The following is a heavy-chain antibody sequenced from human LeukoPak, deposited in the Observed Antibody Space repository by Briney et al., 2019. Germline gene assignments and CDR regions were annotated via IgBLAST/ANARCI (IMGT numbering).Heavy chain of an antibody. CDR3: ARVACIVRGVIPACWRGRARTNGMDV. V-gene: IGHV1-69*13. CDR1: GGTFSSYA. D-gene: IGHD3-10*01. J-gene: IGHJ6*04. CDR2: IIPIFSTT. Sequence: PRASVKVSCKASGGTFSSYAMSWVRQAPGQGLEWMGGIIPIFSTTNYAHNFQGRVTITADESTSTAYMELSSLRSEDTAVYYCARVACIVRGVIPACWRGRARTNGMDVWGKGTTVTVCS.